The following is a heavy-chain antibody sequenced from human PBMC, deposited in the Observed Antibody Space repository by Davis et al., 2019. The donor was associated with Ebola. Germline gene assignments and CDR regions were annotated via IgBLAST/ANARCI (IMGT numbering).Heavy chain of an antibody. CDR3: AILASTVTTPYGMDV. CDR2: ISYDGSNK. V-gene: IGHV3-30-3*01. J-gene: IGHJ6*02. Sequence: PGGSLRLSCAASGFTFSSYAMHWVRQAPGKGLEWVAVISYDGSNKYYADSVKGRFTISRDNSKNTLYLQMNSLRAEDTAVYYCAILASTVTTPYGMDVWGQGTTVTVSS. CDR1: GFTFSSYA. D-gene: IGHD4-17*01.